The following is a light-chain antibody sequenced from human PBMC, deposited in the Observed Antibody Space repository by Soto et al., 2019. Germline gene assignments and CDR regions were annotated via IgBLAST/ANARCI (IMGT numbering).Light chain of an antibody. J-gene: IGLJ1*01. Sequence: QSALTQPPSVSGSPGQSVTISCTGTSSDVGSYNRVSWYQQPPGTAPKLMIYDVSNRPSGVPDRFSGSKSGNTASLTISRRQAEDEADYYCSSYTSSSTYVFGTGTKVTVL. CDR3: SSYTSSSTYV. CDR2: DVS. CDR1: SSDVGSYNR. V-gene: IGLV2-18*02.